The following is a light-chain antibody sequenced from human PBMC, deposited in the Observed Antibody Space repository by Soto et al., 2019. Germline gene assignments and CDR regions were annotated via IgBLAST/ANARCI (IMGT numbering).Light chain of an antibody. CDR2: KAS. J-gene: IGKJ1*01. Sequence: DIQMTQSPSTLSGSVGDRVTITCRASQTISSWLAWYQQKPGKAPKLLIYKASSLQTGVPSRFCGSGLATAFSLTISSGQHADFGSYYYQPPRTFGQGTKVEIK. CDR3: QPPRT. CDR1: QTISSW. V-gene: IGKV1-5*03.